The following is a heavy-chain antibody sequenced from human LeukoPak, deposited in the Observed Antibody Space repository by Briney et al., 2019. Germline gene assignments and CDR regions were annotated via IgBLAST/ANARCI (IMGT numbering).Heavy chain of an antibody. J-gene: IGHJ4*02. CDR2: ISSSGSAI. D-gene: IGHD3-10*01. Sequence: GGSLRLSCAASGFTFSNFEMTWVRQAPEKGLELVSYISSSGSAIYYGDSVKGRFTISRDNAKNSLYLVMNSLRAEDTAFYYCARVQDRYYSGSGFDYWGQGTLVTVSS. CDR3: ARVQDRYYSGSGFDY. CDR1: GFTFSNFE. V-gene: IGHV3-48*03.